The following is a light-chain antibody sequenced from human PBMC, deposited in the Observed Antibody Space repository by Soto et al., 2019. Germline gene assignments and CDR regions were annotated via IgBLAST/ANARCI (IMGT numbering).Light chain of an antibody. V-gene: IGKV3-11*01. CDR3: QQRKNWPLT. CDR2: DAS. Sequence: EIVLTQSPATLSLSPGERATLSCRASQSVSSYLAWYQQKPGQAPRLLIYDASNRATGIPARFSGSGSGTAFTLTISSLEPEDFAVYYCQQRKNWPLTFGGGTKVDIK. CDR1: QSVSSY. J-gene: IGKJ4*01.